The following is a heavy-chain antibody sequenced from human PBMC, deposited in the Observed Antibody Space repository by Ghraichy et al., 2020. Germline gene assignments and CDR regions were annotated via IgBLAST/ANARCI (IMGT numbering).Heavy chain of an antibody. Sequence: GGSLRLSCAASGFTVSSNYMTWVRQAPGKGLEWVSVIYSGGSTYYADSVKGRFTISRDISKNTLYLQMNSLRAEDTALYYCARLWFGERSFDYWGQGTLVTVSS. D-gene: IGHD3-10*01. CDR2: IYSGGST. CDR3: ARLWFGERSFDY. J-gene: IGHJ4*02. V-gene: IGHV3-53*01. CDR1: GFTVSSNY.